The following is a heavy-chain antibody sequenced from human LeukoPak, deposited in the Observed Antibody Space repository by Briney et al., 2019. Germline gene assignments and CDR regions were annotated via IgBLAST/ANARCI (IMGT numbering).Heavy chain of an antibody. J-gene: IGHJ6*03. D-gene: IGHD3-10*01. Sequence: GGSLRLSCAASGFTFSSYWMHWVRQAPGKGLVWVSRINSDGSSTSYADSVKGRFTISRDNAKNTLYLQMNSLRAEDTAVYYRASHYYGSGIHYYYMDVWGKGTTVTVSS. CDR1: GFTFSSYW. V-gene: IGHV3-74*01. CDR2: INSDGSST. CDR3: ASHYYGSGIHYYYMDV.